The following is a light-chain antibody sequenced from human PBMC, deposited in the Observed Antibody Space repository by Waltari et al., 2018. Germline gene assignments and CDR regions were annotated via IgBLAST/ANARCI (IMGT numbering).Light chain of an antibody. Sequence: SYVLTQPPSVSVAPGQTARITCGGDRLGRQSVPWYQQKPGQAPVLVVFDDSDRPSGISERFSGSISGPTATLTISRVEAGDEADYYCQVWESSVVFGGGTKLTVL. J-gene: IGLJ2*01. CDR3: QVWESSVV. CDR1: RLGRQS. CDR2: DDS. V-gene: IGLV3-21*02.